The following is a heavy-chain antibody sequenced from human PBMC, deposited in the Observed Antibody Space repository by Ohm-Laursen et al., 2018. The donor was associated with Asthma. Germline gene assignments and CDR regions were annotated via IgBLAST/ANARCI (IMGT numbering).Heavy chain of an antibody. CDR2: ISSSGFTI. Sequence: SLRLSCTASGFTFSDYYMSWIRQAPGKGLEWVSFISSSGFTIYYADSVKGRFTISRDNAKNSLYLQMNSLRAEDTAVYYCARFGRDYRSHGMDVWGQGTTVTVSS. D-gene: IGHD4-11*01. V-gene: IGHV3-11*01. CDR1: GFTFSDYY. CDR3: ARFGRDYRSHGMDV. J-gene: IGHJ6*02.